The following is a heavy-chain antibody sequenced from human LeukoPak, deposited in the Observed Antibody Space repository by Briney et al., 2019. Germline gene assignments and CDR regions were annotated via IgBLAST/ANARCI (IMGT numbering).Heavy chain of an antibody. Sequence: GGSLRLSCAASGFTFSRYSMNWVRQAPGKGLEWVSAISIGNAYIYYADSVKGRFTISRDNAKNSLYLQLNSLRAEDTAVYYCAGSDTIGYLPREWDYWYFDRWGRGTLVTVSS. D-gene: IGHD3-22*01. V-gene: IGHV3-21*03. CDR3: AGSDTIGYLPREWDYWYFDR. J-gene: IGHJ2*01. CDR1: GFTFSRYS. CDR2: ISIGNAYI.